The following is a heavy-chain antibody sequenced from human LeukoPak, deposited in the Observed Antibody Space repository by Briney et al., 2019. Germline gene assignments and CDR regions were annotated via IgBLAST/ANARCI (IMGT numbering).Heavy chain of an antibody. CDR2: LSYDGSDK. J-gene: IGHJ4*02. CDR1: GFTFSRYA. D-gene: IGHD3-22*01. V-gene: IGHV3-30*04. Sequence: SGGSLRLSCAASGFTFSRYAMHWVRQAPGKGLEWVAVLSYDGSDKYYADSVKGRFTISRDNSKNTVYLRMNSLRAEDTAVYYCARVSYDSSGYYPLFDYWGQGTLVTVSS. CDR3: ARVSYDSSGYYPLFDY.